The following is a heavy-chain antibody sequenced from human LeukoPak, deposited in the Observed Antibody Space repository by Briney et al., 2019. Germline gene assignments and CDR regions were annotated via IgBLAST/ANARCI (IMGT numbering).Heavy chain of an antibody. CDR1: GGSISSSSYY. J-gene: IGHJ4*02. D-gene: IGHD6-13*01. Sequence: SETLSLTCTVSGGSISSSSYYWGWIRQPPGKGLEWIGSIYYSGSTYYNPSLKSRVTISVDTSKNQFSLKLSSVTAADTAVYYCARDLAAAGTSVGYWGQGTLVTVSS. CDR3: ARDLAAAGTSVGY. V-gene: IGHV4-39*02. CDR2: IYYSGST.